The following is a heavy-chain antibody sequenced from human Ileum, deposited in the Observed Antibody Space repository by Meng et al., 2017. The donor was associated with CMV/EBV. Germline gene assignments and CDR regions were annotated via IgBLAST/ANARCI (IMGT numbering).Heavy chain of an antibody. J-gene: IGHJ4*02. CDR1: GFTVSSNY. D-gene: IGHD3-16*01. Sequence: GESLKISCTASGFTVSSNYMNWVRQAPGKGLEWVSVIYSGGSTYYADSVKGRFTISRDNPQNTVYLHMNSLRAEDTAVYYCATDRAQSGGYYFDFWGQGTLVTVSS. CDR2: IYSGGST. CDR3: ATDRAQSGGYYFDF. V-gene: IGHV3-66*02.